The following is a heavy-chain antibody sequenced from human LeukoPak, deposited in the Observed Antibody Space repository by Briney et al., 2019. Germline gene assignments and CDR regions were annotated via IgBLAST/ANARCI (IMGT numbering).Heavy chain of an antibody. Sequence: GGSLRLSCAASGFTFSTYAMSWVRQAPGKALEWVAAIVGGGGNTFYADPVKGRFTISRDNAQNTLYLQMNSLRAEDTAVYYCAKGCFSSSCSDSRWFDPWGLGTLVTVSS. CDR1: GFTFSTYA. CDR2: IVGGGGNT. V-gene: IGHV3-23*01. CDR3: AKGCFSSSCSDSRWFDP. J-gene: IGHJ5*02. D-gene: IGHD2-2*01.